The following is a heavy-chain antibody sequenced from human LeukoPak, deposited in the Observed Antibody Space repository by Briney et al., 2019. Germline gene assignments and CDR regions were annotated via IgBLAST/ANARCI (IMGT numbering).Heavy chain of an antibody. CDR3: ARILERGYSYGEEFDY. Sequence: ASVKVSCKASGYTFTSYGISWVRQAPGQGLEWMGIINPSGGSTSYAQKFQGRVTMTRDMSTSTVYMELSSLRSEDTAVYYCARILERGYSYGEEFDYWGQGTLVTVSS. V-gene: IGHV1-46*01. CDR2: INPSGGST. D-gene: IGHD5-18*01. J-gene: IGHJ4*02. CDR1: GYTFTSYG.